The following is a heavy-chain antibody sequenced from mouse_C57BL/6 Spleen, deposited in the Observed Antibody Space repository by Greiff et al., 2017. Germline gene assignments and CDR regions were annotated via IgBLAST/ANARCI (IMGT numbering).Heavy chain of an antibody. CDR2: IYPGDGDT. J-gene: IGHJ4*01. V-gene: IGHV1-80*01. CDR3: ARRGWLPQYYYAMDY. D-gene: IGHD2-2*01. Sequence: QVQLQQSGAELVKPGASVKISCKASGYAFSSYWMNWVKQRPGKGLEWIGQIYPGDGDTNYNGKFKGKATLTADKSSSTAYMQLSSLTSEDSAVYFCARRGWLPQYYYAMDYWGQGTSVTVSS. CDR1: GYAFSSYW.